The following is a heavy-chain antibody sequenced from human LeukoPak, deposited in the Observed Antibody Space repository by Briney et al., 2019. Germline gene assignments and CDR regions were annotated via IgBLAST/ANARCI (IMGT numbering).Heavy chain of an antibody. D-gene: IGHD3-16*01. CDR3: ARDQGGVGY. Sequence: GGSLRLSCAASGFTFSSYAMHWVRQAPGKGLEWVAVISYDGSNKYYADSVKGRFTISRDNAKNSLYLQMNSLRAEDTAVYYCARDQGGVGYWGQGTLVTVSS. J-gene: IGHJ4*02. CDR1: GFTFSSYA. CDR2: ISYDGSNK. V-gene: IGHV3-30*04.